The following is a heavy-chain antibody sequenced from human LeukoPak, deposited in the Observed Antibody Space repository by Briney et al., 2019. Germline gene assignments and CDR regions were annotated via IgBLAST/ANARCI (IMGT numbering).Heavy chain of an antibody. D-gene: IGHD7-27*01. CDR1: GFSLSTTGIS. CDR3: ARRVTGNSFDY. Sequence: SGPTLVNPTQTLTLTCTFSGFSLSTTGISVIWIRQPPGKALEWLARIDWDNDKYYSKSLKTRLTISKDTSKNQVVLTMTNMDPVDTATYYCARRVTGNSFDYWGQGTLVTVSS. CDR2: IDWDNDK. J-gene: IGHJ4*02. V-gene: IGHV2-70*11.